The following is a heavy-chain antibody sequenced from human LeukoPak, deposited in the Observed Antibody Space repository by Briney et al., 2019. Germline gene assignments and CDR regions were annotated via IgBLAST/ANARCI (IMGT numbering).Heavy chain of an antibody. D-gene: IGHD5-18*01. CDR1: GFTFDDYA. J-gene: IGHJ4*02. CDR2: ISWNSGSI. V-gene: IGHV3-9*01. CDR3: AKGYSYASFDY. Sequence: QTGGSLRLSCAASGFTFDDYAMHWVRQAPGKGLEWVSGISWNSGSIGYADSVKGRFTISRDNAKNSLYLQMNSLRAEDTALYYCAKGYSYASFDYWGQGTLATVSS.